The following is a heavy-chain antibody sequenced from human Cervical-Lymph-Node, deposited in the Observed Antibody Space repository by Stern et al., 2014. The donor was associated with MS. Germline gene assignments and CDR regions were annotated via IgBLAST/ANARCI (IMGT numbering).Heavy chain of an antibody. V-gene: IGHV1-46*02. CDR3: ARDAHGDSFDY. J-gene: IGHJ4*02. CDR2: INPSGGTT. D-gene: IGHD4-17*01. CDR1: GYTFNRYY. Sequence: VQLVQSAAEVKQPGAAVKVSCEASGYTFNRYYMHWVRQAPGQGLEWMGMINPSGGTTNYAQNFQGRVTMTRDTSTSIVYMELNSLKSDDTATYYCARDAHGDSFDYWGQGTLVTVSS.